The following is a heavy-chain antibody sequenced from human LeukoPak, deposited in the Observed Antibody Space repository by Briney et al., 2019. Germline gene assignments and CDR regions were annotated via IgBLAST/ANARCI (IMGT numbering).Heavy chain of an antibody. D-gene: IGHD6-25*01. CDR2: INRDGSDS. V-gene: IGHV3-74*01. CDR3: ATVVGGYYPPVDGLDI. J-gene: IGHJ3*02. CDR1: GFTFSNYG. Sequence: GGSLRLSCAASGFTFSNYGMHWVRQAPGKGLLWVSRINRDGSDSSYADSVKGRFTISRDNAKNTLYLQMNSLRAEDTAVYYCATVVGGYYPPVDGLDIWGQGTMVTVSS.